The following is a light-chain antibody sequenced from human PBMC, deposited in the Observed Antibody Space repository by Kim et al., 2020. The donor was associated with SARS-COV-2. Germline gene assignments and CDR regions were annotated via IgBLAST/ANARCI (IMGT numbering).Light chain of an antibody. V-gene: IGKV3-20*01. CDR3: QHYGSSLYT. J-gene: IGKJ2*01. CDR1: QTVSSSY. Sequence: LSPGQRTTPSGGASQTVSSSYLAWYHQTPGQAPRLLIYGASSRATGIPDRFSGSGSGTDFTLTISRLKPEDFAVYYCQHYGSSLYTFGQGTNLEI. CDR2: GAS.